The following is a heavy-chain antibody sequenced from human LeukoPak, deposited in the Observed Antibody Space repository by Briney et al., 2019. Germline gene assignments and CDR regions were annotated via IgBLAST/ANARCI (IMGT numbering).Heavy chain of an antibody. V-gene: IGHV5-51*01. Sequence: GESLKISCKGSGYSFTSYWIGWVRQMPGKGMALMGIIYPSASDTRYSPSFQGEVTISADKSISTAYLQWSSLKASDTAMYYCARQAGPYYFDYWGQGTLVTVSS. J-gene: IGHJ4*02. CDR2: IYPSASDT. CDR3: ARQAGPYYFDY. CDR1: GYSFTSYW.